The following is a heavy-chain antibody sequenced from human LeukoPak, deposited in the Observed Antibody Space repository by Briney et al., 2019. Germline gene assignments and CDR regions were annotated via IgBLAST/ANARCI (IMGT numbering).Heavy chain of an antibody. CDR3: SREGPAYDILTGYLGFDP. CDR1: GYTFTSYG. CDR2: ISAYNGNT. D-gene: IGHD3-9*01. J-gene: IGHJ5*02. V-gene: IGHV1-18*01. Sequence: ASVKVSCKASGYTFTSYGISWVRQAPRQELQGMGWISAYNGNTNYAQKLQGRVTMTTDTSTSTAYMELRSLRSDDTAVYFCSREGPAYDILTGYLGFDPWGQGTLVTVSS.